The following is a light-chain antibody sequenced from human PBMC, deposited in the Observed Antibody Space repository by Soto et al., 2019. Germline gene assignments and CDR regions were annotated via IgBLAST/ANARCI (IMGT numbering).Light chain of an antibody. V-gene: IGKV1-9*01. CDR3: QQAYSFPIT. CDR2: AAS. CDR1: QGINTF. J-gene: IGKJ5*01. Sequence: IQLTQSPSSLSASVGDRVTITCRASQGINTFLAWYQQKPGKAPKLLIYAASTLQSGVPARFSGSGSGTDFTLSINSLQPEDFATYYCQQAYSFPITFGQGTRLEIK.